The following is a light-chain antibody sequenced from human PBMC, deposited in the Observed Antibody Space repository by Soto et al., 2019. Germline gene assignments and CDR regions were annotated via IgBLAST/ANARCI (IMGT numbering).Light chain of an antibody. J-gene: IGLJ3*02. Sequence: QLVLTQPPSVSEAPRQRVTISCSGSSSNIGNNAVNWYQQFPGKAPKLLMYYNDVLPSGVSDRFSGSKSGTSASLAISGLQSEDEAEYYCSVWDDNLNGWVFGGGTKLTVL. CDR1: SSNIGNNA. CDR3: SVWDDNLNGWV. V-gene: IGLV1-36*01. CDR2: YND.